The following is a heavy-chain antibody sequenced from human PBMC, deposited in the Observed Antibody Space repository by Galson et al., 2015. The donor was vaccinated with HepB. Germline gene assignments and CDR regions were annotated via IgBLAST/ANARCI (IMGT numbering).Heavy chain of an antibody. Sequence: SLRLSCAASGFTFSSYAMHWVRQAPGKGLEYVSAISSNGGSTYYADSVKGRFTISRDNSKNTLYLQMSSLRAEDTPVYYCVKEGYGSGSYPWFDPWGQGTLVTVSS. V-gene: IGHV3-64D*06. CDR3: VKEGYGSGSYPWFDP. J-gene: IGHJ5*02. CDR1: GFTFSSYA. D-gene: IGHD3-10*01. CDR2: ISSNGGST.